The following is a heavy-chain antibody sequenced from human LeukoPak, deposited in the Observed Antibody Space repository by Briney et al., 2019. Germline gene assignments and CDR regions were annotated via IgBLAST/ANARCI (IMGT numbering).Heavy chain of an antibody. D-gene: IGHD6-25*01. CDR1: GYSISSGYY. CDR3: ARRWGGSGTWFDP. V-gene: IGHV4-38-2*01. Sequence: SETLSLTCGVSGYSISSGYYWGWIRQPPGKGLEWIGSIYHSGSTYYNPSLKSRVTISVDTSKNQFSLKLSSVTAADTAVYYCARRWGGSGTWFDPWGQGTLVTVSS. J-gene: IGHJ5*02. CDR2: IYHSGST.